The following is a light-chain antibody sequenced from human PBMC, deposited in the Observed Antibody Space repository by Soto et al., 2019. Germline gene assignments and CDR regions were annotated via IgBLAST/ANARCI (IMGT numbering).Light chain of an antibody. CDR1: QTVSSNF. J-gene: IGKJ1*01. V-gene: IGKV3-20*01. CDR3: QQYGNSPQT. Sequence: ETVLTQSPGPLSLSPGDRATLSCRASQTVSSNFLAWFQQKPDQAPRLLIYTASNRATGIPDRFSGSGSGTDFTLTISRLEPEDFAVYYCQQYGNSPQTFGQGTKVEIK. CDR2: TAS.